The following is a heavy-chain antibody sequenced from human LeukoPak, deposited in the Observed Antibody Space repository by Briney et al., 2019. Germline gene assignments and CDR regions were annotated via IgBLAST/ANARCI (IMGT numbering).Heavy chain of an antibody. CDR2: IIPIFGTA. V-gene: IGHV1-69*05. D-gene: IGHD2-15*01. Sequence: SVKVSRKASGGTFSSYAISWVRQAPGQGLEWMGRIIPIFGTANFAQKFQGRVTITTDESTSTAYMELSSLRSEDTAVNYCVREGGNIVVVVAGHFDYWGQGTLVTVSS. J-gene: IGHJ4*02. CDR1: GGTFSSYA. CDR3: VREGGNIVVVVAGHFDY.